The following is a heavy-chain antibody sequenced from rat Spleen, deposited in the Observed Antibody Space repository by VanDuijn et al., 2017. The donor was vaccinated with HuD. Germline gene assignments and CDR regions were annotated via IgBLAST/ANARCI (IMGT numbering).Heavy chain of an antibody. D-gene: IGHD1-12*01. CDR2: IWSGGST. CDR3: ARADRESYAHFDH. J-gene: IGHJ2*01. Sequence: QVQLKESGPGLVQPSQTLSLTCTVSGFSLTSYHVSWVRQPPGKGLEWMGVIWSGGSTAYNSLLKSRLSITRDISESQVFLKINGLQTKDTSTYYCARADRESYAHFDHWGQGVMVTVSS. CDR1: GFSLTSYH. V-gene: IGHV2-43*01.